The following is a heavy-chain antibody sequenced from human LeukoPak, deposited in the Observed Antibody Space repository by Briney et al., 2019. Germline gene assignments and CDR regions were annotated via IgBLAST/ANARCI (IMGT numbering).Heavy chain of an antibody. V-gene: IGHV4-34*01. D-gene: IGHD6-13*01. CDR2: INHSGST. Sequence: SETLSLTCAVYGGSFSGYYWSWIRQPPGKGLEWIGEINHSGSTNYNPSLKSRVTISVDTSKNQFSLKLSSVTAADTAVYYCARLIAAAGTRYFDYWGQGTLATVSS. J-gene: IGHJ4*02. CDR3: ARLIAAAGTRYFDY. CDR1: GGSFSGYY.